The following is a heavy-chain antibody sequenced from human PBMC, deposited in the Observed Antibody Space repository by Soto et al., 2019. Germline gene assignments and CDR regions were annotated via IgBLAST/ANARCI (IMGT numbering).Heavy chain of an antibody. D-gene: IGHD5-18*01. CDR1: GFPFSDYY. J-gene: IGHJ6*02. V-gene: IGHV3-11*01. Sequence: PGGSLRLSCAASGFPFSDYYMSWIRQEPGKGLEWVAYISGSGRTIYYADSVKGRFTISRDNAKNSLYLQTSSLTAEDTAVYFCARYSFGYADVCGQRTTVTVCS. CDR3: ARYSFGYADV. CDR2: ISGSGRTI.